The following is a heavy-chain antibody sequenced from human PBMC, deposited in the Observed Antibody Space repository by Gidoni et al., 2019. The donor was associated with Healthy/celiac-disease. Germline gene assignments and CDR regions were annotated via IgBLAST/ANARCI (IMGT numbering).Heavy chain of an antibody. Sequence: QVQLVESGGGVVQSGRCPRLSCAASGFTFSSYGMHWVRQAPGKGLEWVAVIAYGGSNKYYADSVNGRFTISRDNSKNTLYLQMNSLRAEDTAVYYCAKDQAAAGIFYFDYWGQGTLVTVSS. J-gene: IGHJ4*02. CDR2: IAYGGSNK. CDR3: AKDQAAAGIFYFDY. V-gene: IGHV3-30*18. CDR1: GFTFSSYG. D-gene: IGHD6-13*01.